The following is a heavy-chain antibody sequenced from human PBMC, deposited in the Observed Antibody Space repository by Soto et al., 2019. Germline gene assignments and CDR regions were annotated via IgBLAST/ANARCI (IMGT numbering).Heavy chain of an antibody. V-gene: IGHV3-73*01. CDR2: IRDRAYNYAT. Sequence: EVLLVESGGGLVQPGGSLKLSCEASGFVFKDSSIHWVRQASGKGLEWVGRIRDRAYNYATAYAASVKGRFTISRDDSNNKAYLQMDSLKPEDTAIYYCTRLISAAQDYWGQVTLVTVSS. D-gene: IGHD3-10*01. J-gene: IGHJ4*02. CDR3: TRLISAAQDY. CDR1: GFVFKDSS.